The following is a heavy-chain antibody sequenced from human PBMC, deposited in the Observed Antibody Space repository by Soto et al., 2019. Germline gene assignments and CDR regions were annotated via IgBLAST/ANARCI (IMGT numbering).Heavy chain of an antibody. D-gene: IGHD5-18*01. CDR1: GYTFTNND. J-gene: IGHJ5*02. Sequence: ASVKVSCKASGYTFTNNDVTWVRQAAGQGLEWMGWMNPGSGDTGYAQKFQGRVTMTRNISIATAYMELSSLRSEDTAIYYCARMASFGSLNWFDPWGQGTLVTVSS. V-gene: IGHV1-8*01. CDR3: ARMASFGSLNWFDP. CDR2: MNPGSGDT.